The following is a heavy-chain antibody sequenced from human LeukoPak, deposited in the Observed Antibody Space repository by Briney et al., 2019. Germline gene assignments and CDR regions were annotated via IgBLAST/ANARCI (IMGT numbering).Heavy chain of an antibody. D-gene: IGHD3-10*01. CDR1: GFTFSNYA. Sequence: GRSLRLSCAASGFTFSNYAMHWVRQAPGKGLEWVAVISSDGSSKYYTDSVKDRFTISRDNSKNTLYLQMNSLRPEDTAVYYCARAWDYYGSGSYPDYWSQGTLVTVSS. J-gene: IGHJ4*02. CDR2: ISSDGSSK. CDR3: ARAWDYYGSGSYPDY. V-gene: IGHV3-30*04.